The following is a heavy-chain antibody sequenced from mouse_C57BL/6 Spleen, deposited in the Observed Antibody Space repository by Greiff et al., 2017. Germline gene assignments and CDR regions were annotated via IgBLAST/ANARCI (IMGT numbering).Heavy chain of an antibody. V-gene: IGHV14-4*01. D-gene: IGHD1-1*01. CDR2: IDPENGDT. J-gene: IGHJ2*01. CDR1: GFNIKDDY. CDR3: TTSTVVATYYFDD. Sequence: VQLQQSGAELVRPGASVKLSCTASGFNIKDDYMHWVKQRPEQGLEWIGWIDPENGDTEYASKFQGKATITADTSSNTAYLQLSSLTSEDTAVYYCTTSTVVATYYFDDWGQGTTLTVSS.